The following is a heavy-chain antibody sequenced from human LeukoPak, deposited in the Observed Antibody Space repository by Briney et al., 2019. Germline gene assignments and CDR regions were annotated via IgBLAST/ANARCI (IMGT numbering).Heavy chain of an antibody. CDR2: ITGSGRDT. CDR3: ALDYYDSSGHYY. CDR1: GFTFSTFS. V-gene: IGHV3-23*01. J-gene: IGHJ4*02. Sequence: GGSLRLSCAASGFTFSTFSMNWVRQAPGKRLEWVSSITGSGRDTYYAGSVKGRITISRDNSRNTLYLQMNSLRAEDTAVYYCALDYYDSSGHYYWGQGTLVTVSS. D-gene: IGHD3-22*01.